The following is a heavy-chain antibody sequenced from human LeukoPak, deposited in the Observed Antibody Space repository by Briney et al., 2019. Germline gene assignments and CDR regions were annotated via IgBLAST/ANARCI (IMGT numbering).Heavy chain of an antibody. CDR2: IYPGDSDT. CDR1: GYSFTSYW. Sequence: GESLKISCMGSGYSFTSYWIGWVRQMPGKGLEWMGIIYPGDSDTRYSPSFQGQVTISADKSISTAYLQWSSLKASDTAMYYCARHGAQYSSSPVAFDIWGQGTMVTVSS. J-gene: IGHJ3*02. CDR3: ARHGAQYSSSPVAFDI. V-gene: IGHV5-51*01. D-gene: IGHD6-6*01.